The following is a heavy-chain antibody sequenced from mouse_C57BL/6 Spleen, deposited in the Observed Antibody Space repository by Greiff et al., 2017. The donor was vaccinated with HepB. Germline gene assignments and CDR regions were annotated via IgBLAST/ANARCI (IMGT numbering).Heavy chain of an antibody. CDR1: GYTFTDYE. D-gene: IGHD1-1*01. V-gene: IGHV1-15*01. J-gene: IGHJ2*01. Sequence: VKLMESGAELVRPGASVTLSCKASGYTFTDYEMHWVKQTPVHGLEWIGAIDPETGGTAYNQKFKGKAILTADKSSSTAYMELRSLTSEDSAVYYCTRGTTVLDYWGQGTTLTVSS. CDR3: TRGTTVLDY. CDR2: IDPETGGT.